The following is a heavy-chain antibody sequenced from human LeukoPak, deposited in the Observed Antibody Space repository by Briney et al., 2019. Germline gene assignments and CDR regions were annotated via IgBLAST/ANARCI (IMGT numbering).Heavy chain of an antibody. V-gene: IGHV1-46*01. CDR2: INPSGCST. CDR3: AGTYYYDSSGYFLEGFGVAFDI. D-gene: IGHD3-22*01. J-gene: IGHJ3*02. CDR1: GYTFTSYY. Sequence: ASVKVSCKASGYTFTSYYMHWVRQPPGQGLGWMGIINPSGCSTSYAQKFQGRVTITRDTSTSTVYMELSRLRSEDTAVYYCAGTYYYDSSGYFLEGFGVAFDIWGQGTMVTVFS.